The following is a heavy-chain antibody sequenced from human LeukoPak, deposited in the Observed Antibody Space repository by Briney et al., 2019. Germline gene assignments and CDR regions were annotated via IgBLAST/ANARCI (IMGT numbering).Heavy chain of an antibody. V-gene: IGHV3-74*01. J-gene: IGHJ4*02. CDR1: GFTVSSNY. CDR2: IHSDGSGT. Sequence: GGSLRLSCAASGFTVSSNYMSWVRQAPGKGLEWVSRIHSDGSGTTYAASVKGRFTISRDNAKNTLYLQMNSLRAEGTAVYYCARDFGYSPDYWGQGTLVTVSS. D-gene: IGHD3-22*01. CDR3: ARDFGYSPDY.